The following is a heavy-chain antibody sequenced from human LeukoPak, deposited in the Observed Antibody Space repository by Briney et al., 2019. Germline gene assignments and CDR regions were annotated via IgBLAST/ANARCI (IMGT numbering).Heavy chain of an antibody. CDR3: AKASGPIVVVPAAISVLSRYYYYGMDV. CDR1: GFTFSSYA. J-gene: IGHJ6*02. CDR2: ISGSGGST. D-gene: IGHD2-2*01. Sequence: PGGSLRLSCAASGFTFSSYAMSWVRQAPGKGLEWVSAISGSGGSTYYADSVKGRFTISRDNSKNTLYLQMNSLRAEDTAVYYCAKASGPIVVVPAAISVLSRYYYYGMDVWGQGTLVTVSS. V-gene: IGHV3-23*01.